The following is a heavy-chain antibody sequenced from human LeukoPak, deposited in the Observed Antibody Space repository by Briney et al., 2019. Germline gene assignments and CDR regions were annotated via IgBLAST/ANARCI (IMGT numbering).Heavy chain of an antibody. Sequence: PSETLSLTCTVSGGSISSYYWSWIRQPPGKGLEWIGYIYYSGSTNYNPSLKSRVTISVDTSKNQFSLKLSSVTAADTAVYYCARRYSSSSPDYWGQGTLVTVSS. CDR2: IYYSGST. V-gene: IGHV4-59*12. CDR1: GGSISSYY. D-gene: IGHD6-6*01. J-gene: IGHJ4*02. CDR3: ARRYSSSSPDY.